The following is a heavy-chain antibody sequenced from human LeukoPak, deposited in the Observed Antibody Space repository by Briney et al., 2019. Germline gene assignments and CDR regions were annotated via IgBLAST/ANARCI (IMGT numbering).Heavy chain of an antibody. Sequence: GGSLRLSCAVSGFTFSRYGMHWVRQAPGKGMEWVAVIWYDGSNKDYADSVKGRFTISRDNSKNTLYLQMNSLRAEDTAVYYCARDPLAVASYFDYWGQGTLVTVSS. J-gene: IGHJ4*02. CDR2: IWYDGSNK. CDR3: ARDPLAVASYFDY. D-gene: IGHD6-19*01. CDR1: GFTFSRYG. V-gene: IGHV3-33*01.